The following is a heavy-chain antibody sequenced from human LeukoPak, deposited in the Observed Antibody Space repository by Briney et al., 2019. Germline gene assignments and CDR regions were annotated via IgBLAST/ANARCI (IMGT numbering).Heavy chain of an antibody. V-gene: IGHV7-4-1*02. Sequence: ASVKVSCKASGYTLSSNALSWVRQAPGQGLEWMGWINTNTGNPTYAQGFTGRFVFSLDTSVSTAYLQISSLKAEDTAVYYCARDRDFARAVAGKLDAFDIWGQGTMVTVSS. J-gene: IGHJ3*02. D-gene: IGHD6-19*01. CDR1: GYTLSSNA. CDR3: ARDRDFARAVAGKLDAFDI. CDR2: INTNTGNP.